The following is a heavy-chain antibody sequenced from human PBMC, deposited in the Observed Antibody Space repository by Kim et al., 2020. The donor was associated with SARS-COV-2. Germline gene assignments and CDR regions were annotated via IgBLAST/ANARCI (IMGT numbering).Heavy chain of an antibody. J-gene: IGHJ6*02. D-gene: IGHD3-10*01. Sequence: GGSLRLSCAASGFTFSSYAMSWVRQAPGKGLEWVSAISGSGGSTYYADSVKGRFTISRDNSKNTLYLQMNSLRAEDTAVYYCAKLSVRGVIHYGMDVWGQGTTVTVSS. V-gene: IGHV3-23*01. CDR2: ISGSGGST. CDR3: AKLSVRGVIHYGMDV. CDR1: GFTFSSYA.